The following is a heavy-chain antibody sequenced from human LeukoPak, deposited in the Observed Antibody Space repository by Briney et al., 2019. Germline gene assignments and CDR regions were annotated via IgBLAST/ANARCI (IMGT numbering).Heavy chain of an antibody. CDR2: IYSGGST. CDR3: AKEFDSSGFFDC. J-gene: IGHJ4*02. V-gene: IGHV3-66*01. Sequence: GGSLRLSCAASGFTVSSNYMSWVRQAPGKGLEWVSVIYSGGSTYYADSVKGRFTISRDNSKNTLYLQMNSLRAEDTAVYYCAKEFDSSGFFDCWGQGHLVTVSS. CDR1: GFTVSSNY. D-gene: IGHD3-22*01.